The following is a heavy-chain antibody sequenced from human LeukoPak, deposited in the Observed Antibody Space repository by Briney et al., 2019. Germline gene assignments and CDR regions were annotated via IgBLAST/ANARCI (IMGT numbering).Heavy chain of an antibody. J-gene: IGHJ4*02. D-gene: IGHD6-13*01. CDR2: ISSSSSYI. CDR3: AVFKAAAGTR. Sequence: GGSLRLSCAASGFTFSSYSMNWVRQAPGRGLEWVSSISSSSSYIYYADSVKGRFTISRDNAKNSLYLQMNSLRAEDTAVYYCAVFKAAAGTRWGQGTLVTVSS. V-gene: IGHV3-21*01. CDR1: GFTFSSYS.